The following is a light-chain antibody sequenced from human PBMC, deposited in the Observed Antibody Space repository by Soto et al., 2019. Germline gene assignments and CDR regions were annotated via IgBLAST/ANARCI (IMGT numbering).Light chain of an antibody. Sequence: QSALTQPRSVSGSPGQSVTIPCTGSSSDVGAYNSVSWYQQHPGEAPKFMIYDVSRRPSGVPDRFSGSKSGNTGSLTISGLQAEDEADYYCCSYAGNSTFKLCGGGTKLTVL. CDR1: SSDVGAYNS. CDR3: CSYAGNSTFKL. V-gene: IGLV2-11*01. CDR2: DVS. J-gene: IGLJ3*02.